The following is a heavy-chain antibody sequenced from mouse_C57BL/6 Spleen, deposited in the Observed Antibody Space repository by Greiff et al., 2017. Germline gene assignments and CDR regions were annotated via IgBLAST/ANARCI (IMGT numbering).Heavy chain of an antibody. CDR1: GYTFTSYW. J-gene: IGHJ4*01. Sequence: QVQLQQPGAELVKPGASVKMSCKASGYTFTSYWITWVKQRPGQGLEWIGDIYPGSGSTNYNEKFKSKATLTVDTSSSTAYMQLSSLTAADSAVYYCVRVDDYDGYYAMDYWGQGTSVTVSS. CDR3: VRVDDYDGYYAMDY. V-gene: IGHV1-55*01. D-gene: IGHD2-4*01. CDR2: IYPGSGST.